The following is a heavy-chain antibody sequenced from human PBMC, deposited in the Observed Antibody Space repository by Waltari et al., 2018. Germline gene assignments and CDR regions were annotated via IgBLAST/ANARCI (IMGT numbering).Heavy chain of an antibody. J-gene: IGHJ4*02. Sequence: EVQLVESGGGLVQPGGSLRLSCAASGFTFSNPWMNWVRQVPGDGLVWVERIKRDGSITGYADFAKGRFTISRDNAKNTVDLQMNSLGPEDTAVYYCARDGERGGDYDYWGQGTLVTVSS. D-gene: IGHD4-17*01. CDR1: GFTFSNPW. CDR3: ARDGERGGDYDY. V-gene: IGHV3-74*01. CDR2: IKRDGSIT.